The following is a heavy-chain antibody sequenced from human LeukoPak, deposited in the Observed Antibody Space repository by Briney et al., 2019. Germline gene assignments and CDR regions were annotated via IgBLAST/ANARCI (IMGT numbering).Heavy chain of an antibody. CDR1: GGSINSYY. CDR2: IYYSGST. CDR3: ARTGGPTYKSSWFI. Sequence: SETLSLTCTVSGGSINSYYWSWIRQPPGKGREWIGYIYYSGSTKYNPSLKSRVTISADTSKNQLSLKLSSVTAADTAVYYCARTGGPTYKSSWFIWGQGTMVTVSS. J-gene: IGHJ3*02. V-gene: IGHV4-59*13. D-gene: IGHD6-13*01.